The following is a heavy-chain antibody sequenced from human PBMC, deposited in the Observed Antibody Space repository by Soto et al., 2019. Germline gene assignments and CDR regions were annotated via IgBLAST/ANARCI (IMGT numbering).Heavy chain of an antibody. D-gene: IGHD6-6*01. CDR2: IIPIFGTA. CDR3: ARYGGRIAARPSAFDI. V-gene: IGHV1-69*06. CDR1: GGTFSSYA. J-gene: IGHJ3*02. Sequence: SVKVSCKASGGTFSSYAISCVLQSPLQWLEWMGGIIPIFGTANYAQKFQGRVTITADKSTSTAYMELSSLRSEDTAVYYCARYGGRIAARPSAFDIWGQGTMVTVSS.